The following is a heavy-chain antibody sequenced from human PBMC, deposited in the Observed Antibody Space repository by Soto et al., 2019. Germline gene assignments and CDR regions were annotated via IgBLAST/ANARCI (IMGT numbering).Heavy chain of an antibody. D-gene: IGHD6-13*01. J-gene: IGHJ1*01. CDR2: IWYDGSNK. V-gene: IGHV3-33*01. CDR1: GFTFSSYG. Sequence: GGSLRLSCAASGFTFSSYGMHWVRQAPGKGLEWVAVIWYDGSNKYYADSVKGRFTISRDNSKNTLYLQMNSLRAEDTAVYYCARDRDSSTSRAEYFQHWGQGTLVTVSS. CDR3: ARDRDSSTSRAEYFQH.